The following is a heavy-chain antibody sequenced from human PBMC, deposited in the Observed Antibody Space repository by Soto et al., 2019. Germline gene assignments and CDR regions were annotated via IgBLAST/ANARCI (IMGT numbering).Heavy chain of an antibody. CDR3: APHYPDSSGYFDH. V-gene: IGHV1-2*02. CDR1: GYMFTGNY. CDR2: INPNSGAT. J-gene: IGHJ4*02. Sequence: QVQLVQSGTEVKKPGASVKVSCKASGYMFTGNYMHWVRQAPGQGPEYMGWINPNSGATKYAQKLQGRVTMTWDTSISTAYGELSRLRSDETAVYYCAPHYPDSSGYFDHWGQGTLVTVSS. D-gene: IGHD3-22*01.